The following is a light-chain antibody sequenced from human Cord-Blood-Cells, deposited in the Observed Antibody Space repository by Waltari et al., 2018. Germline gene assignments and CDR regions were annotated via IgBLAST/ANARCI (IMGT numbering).Light chain of an antibody. CDR3: CSYAGSSTLGV. J-gene: IGLJ2*01. V-gene: IGLV2-23*01. CDR2: EGS. Sequence: QSALTQPASVSGSPGQSIPLSCTGTSSDVGSYNLVSWYQQHPGKAPKLLIYEGSKRPSGVSNRFSGSKSGNTASLTISGLQAEDEADYYCCSYAGSSTLGVFGGGTKLTVL. CDR1: SSDVGSYNL.